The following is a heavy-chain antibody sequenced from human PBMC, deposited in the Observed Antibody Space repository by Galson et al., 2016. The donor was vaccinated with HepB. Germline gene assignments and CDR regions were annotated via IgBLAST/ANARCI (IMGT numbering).Heavy chain of an antibody. D-gene: IGHD4-17*01. V-gene: IGHV4-34*01. CDR2: INHIGIT. J-gene: IGHJ4*02. CDR3: ARSPRLSDYSDAIDH. CDR1: GGSLSDYY. Sequence: SETLSLTCAVYGGSLSDYYWHWIRQSPGKGLEWIGEINHIGITNYNPSLESRLTMSIDTSKNQISLKMTAVTAADTAVYYCARSPRLSDYSDAIDHWGQGTLVAVSS.